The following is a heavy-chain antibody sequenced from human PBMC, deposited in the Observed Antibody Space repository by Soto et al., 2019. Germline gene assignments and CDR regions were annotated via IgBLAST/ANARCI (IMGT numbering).Heavy chain of an antibody. CDR1: GYTFTSYG. D-gene: IGHD3-3*01. Sequence: ASVKVSCKASGYTFTSYGISLVRQAPVQVLELIVWIIAYNFNTNYSQKLQGRFTITTYTSTITSYIELRSLISDNTAVYYCSRDHSMERYDFWSGYRLPDYWG. CDR3: SRDHSMERYDFWSGYRLPDY. CDR2: IIAYNFNT. V-gene: IGHV1-18*01. J-gene: IGHJ4*01.